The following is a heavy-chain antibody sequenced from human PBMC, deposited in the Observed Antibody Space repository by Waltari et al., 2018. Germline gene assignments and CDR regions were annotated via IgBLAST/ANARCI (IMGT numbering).Heavy chain of an antibody. D-gene: IGHD1-26*01. CDR2: ISSSSSYI. Sequence: EVQLVESGGGLVKPGGSLRLSCAASGFTFSSYRMNWVRQAPGKGLEWVSSISSSSSYIYYADSVKGRFTISRDNAKNSLYLQMNSLRAEDTAVYYCARGYSGSYCLDYWGQGTLVTVSS. V-gene: IGHV3-21*03. J-gene: IGHJ4*02. CDR1: GFTFSSYR. CDR3: ARGYSGSYCLDY.